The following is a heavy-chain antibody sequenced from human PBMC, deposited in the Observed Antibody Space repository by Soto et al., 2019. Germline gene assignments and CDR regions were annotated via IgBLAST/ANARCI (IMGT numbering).Heavy chain of an antibody. J-gene: IGHJ4*02. Sequence: PGGSLRLSCAASGFSFRSYGMHWVRQAPGKGLEWVAVIWYDGSNKYYADSVKGRFTISRDNSKNTLYLQMNSLRAEDTAVYYCARDAQILTGYFPPDYWGQGPLVTVSS. CDR1: GFSFRSYG. CDR2: IWYDGSNK. V-gene: IGHV3-33*01. CDR3: ARDAQILTGYFPPDY. D-gene: IGHD3-9*01.